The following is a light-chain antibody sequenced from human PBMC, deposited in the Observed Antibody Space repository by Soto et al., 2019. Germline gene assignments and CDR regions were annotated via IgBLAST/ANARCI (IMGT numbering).Light chain of an antibody. Sequence: HSVLPKPRSVSGFPGQSVTISCTGTSSDVGGYNYVSWYQQHPGKAPKLMIYDVSKRPSGVPDRFSGSKSGNTASLTISGLQAEDEADYYCCSYAGSYPYVFGTGTKVTVL. CDR2: DVS. CDR3: CSYAGSYPYV. V-gene: IGLV2-11*01. CDR1: SSDVGGYNY. J-gene: IGLJ1*01.